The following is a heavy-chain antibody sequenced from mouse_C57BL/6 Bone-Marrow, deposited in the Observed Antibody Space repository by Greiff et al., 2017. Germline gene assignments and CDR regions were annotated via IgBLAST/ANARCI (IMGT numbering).Heavy chain of an antibody. D-gene: IGHD2-2*01. J-gene: IGHJ2*01. Sequence: QVQLQQPGAELVMPGASVKLSCKASGYTFTSYWMHWVKQRPGQGLEWIGEIDPSDSYTNYNQKFKCKSTLTVDKSSSTAYMQLSSLTSEDSAVYYCAREGYGFHFDYWGQGTTLTVSS. CDR3: AREGYGFHFDY. CDR1: GYTFTSYW. CDR2: IDPSDSYT. V-gene: IGHV1-69*01.